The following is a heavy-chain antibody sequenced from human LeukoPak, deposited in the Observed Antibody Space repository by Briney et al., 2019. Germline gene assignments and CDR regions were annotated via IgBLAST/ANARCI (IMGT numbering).Heavy chain of an antibody. CDR2: ISAYNGNT. CDR1: GGTFNSYA. J-gene: IGHJ4*02. CDR3: AREDSSGSCNY. V-gene: IGHV1-18*01. D-gene: IGHD3-22*01. Sequence: ASVKVSWKASGGTFNSYAISWVRQAPGQGLEWMGWISAYNGNTNYAQKLQGRVTMTTDTSTSTAYMELRSLRSDDTAVYYCAREDSSGSCNYWGQGTLVTVSS.